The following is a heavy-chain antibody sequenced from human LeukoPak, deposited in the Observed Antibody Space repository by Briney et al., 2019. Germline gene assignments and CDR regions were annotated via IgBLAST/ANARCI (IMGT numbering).Heavy chain of an antibody. V-gene: IGHV4-59*08. D-gene: IGHD3-10*01. Sequence: SETLSLTCTVSGGSISNYYWSWMRQPPGKGLEGIGHIYYSGATKYNPSLKSRITISVDTSKNQFSLMLSSVTAADTAVYYCARFGITVVRGGKYYFDYWGQGTLVTVSS. CDR3: ARFGITVVRGGKYYFDY. CDR2: IYYSGAT. J-gene: IGHJ4*02. CDR1: GGSISNYY.